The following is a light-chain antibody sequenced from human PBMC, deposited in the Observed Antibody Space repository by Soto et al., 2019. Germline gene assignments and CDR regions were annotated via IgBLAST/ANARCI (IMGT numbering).Light chain of an antibody. CDR3: XKSXNMPA. CDR1: QSINTN. Sequence: DIQMTQSPSSLSASVGDKVXITCRASQSINTNLNWYQQKPGKAPKLLIFAASNLHTGAPSRFRGSGSGTEFTLTISSLQPXXFATXXXXKSXNMPAXGQGTKVEIK. J-gene: IGKJ2*01. V-gene: IGKV1-39*01. CDR2: AAS.